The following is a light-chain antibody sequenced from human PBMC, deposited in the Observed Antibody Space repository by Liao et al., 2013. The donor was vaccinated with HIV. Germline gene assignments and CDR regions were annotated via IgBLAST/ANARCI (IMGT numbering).Light chain of an antibody. V-gene: IGLV3-21*01. CDR1: NIGSKS. CDR3: QVWDSFSDHYV. Sequence: SYVLTQPPSVSVAPGKTARITCGGNNIGSKSVNWYQQKPGQAPVLVIYYDSDRPSGIPERFSGSNSGNTATLTISRVEAGDEADYYCQVWDSFSDHYVFGTGTKVTVL. J-gene: IGLJ1*01. CDR2: YDS.